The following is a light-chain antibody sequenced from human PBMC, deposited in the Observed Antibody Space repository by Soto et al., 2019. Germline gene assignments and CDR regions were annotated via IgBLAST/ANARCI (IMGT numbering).Light chain of an antibody. CDR1: QDISNY. Sequence: DIQMTQSPSSLSASVGDRVTITCQASQDISNYLNWYQQKPGKAPRLLIFDAFNLEAGVPSRFRGSGSGTDFTFTISRLQPEDIATYYCQQYENLPTFGQGTRLEIK. CDR2: DAF. V-gene: IGKV1-33*01. J-gene: IGKJ5*01. CDR3: QQYENLPT.